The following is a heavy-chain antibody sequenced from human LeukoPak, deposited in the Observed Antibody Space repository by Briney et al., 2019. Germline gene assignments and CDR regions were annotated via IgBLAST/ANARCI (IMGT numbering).Heavy chain of an antibody. CDR3: ARQEDILTDIDY. J-gene: IGHJ4*02. CDR1: GHTFIDHY. CDR2: INPKSGGT. V-gene: IGHV1-2*02. Sequence: ASVKVSCKASGHTFIDHYIHWVRQAPGQGLEWMGWINPKSGGTTYAQKFQGRVSMTRDTSISTAYMEFSRLTSDDTAVYYCARQEDILTDIDYWGQGTLVTVSS. D-gene: IGHD3-9*01.